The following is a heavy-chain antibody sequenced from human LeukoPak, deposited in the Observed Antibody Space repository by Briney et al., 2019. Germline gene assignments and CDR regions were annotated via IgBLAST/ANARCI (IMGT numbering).Heavy chain of an antibody. CDR2: FYTSGST. D-gene: IGHD6-19*01. V-gene: IGHV4-61*10. CDR3: ARGVAVAGTFDY. CDR1: GGSVSSGRYY. J-gene: IGHJ4*02. Sequence: PSETLSLTCSVSGGSVSSGRYYWTWIRQPAGKGLEWIGRFYTSGSTNYNPSLKSRVTISVDTSKNQFSLKLSSVTAADTAVYYCARGVAVAGTFDYWGQGTLVTVSS.